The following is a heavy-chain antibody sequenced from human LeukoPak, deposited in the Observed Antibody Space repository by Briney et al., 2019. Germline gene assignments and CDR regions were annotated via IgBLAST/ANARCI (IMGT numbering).Heavy chain of an antibody. CDR1: GLLFGDYA. V-gene: IGHV3-49*04. J-gene: IGHJ5*02. Sequence: GGSLRLSCTASGLLFGDYAMTWVRQAPGKGLEWVGFIRSKPYGGTAEHAESVKGRFTISRDDSRTIAYLDMNGLKTEDSAVYHCTVQVIPSDKWFDPWGQGTPVTVSS. CDR3: TVQVIPSDKWFDP. D-gene: IGHD2-21*01. CDR2: IRSKPYGGTA.